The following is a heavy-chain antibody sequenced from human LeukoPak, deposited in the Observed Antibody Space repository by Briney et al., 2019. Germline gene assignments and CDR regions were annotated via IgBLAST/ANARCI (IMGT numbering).Heavy chain of an antibody. Sequence: PGGSLRLSCEASGFTFNGHWMHWVRQAPGRGLEWLSYISGNGGDIQYADSVKGRFTISRDNAKNLLSLQMDSLRVEDTAIYYCARDPRTVRIWGQGTLVTVSS. CDR2: ISGNGGDI. CDR3: ARDPRTVRI. D-gene: IGHD1-1*01. CDR1: GFTFNGHW. J-gene: IGHJ4*02. V-gene: IGHV3-11*04.